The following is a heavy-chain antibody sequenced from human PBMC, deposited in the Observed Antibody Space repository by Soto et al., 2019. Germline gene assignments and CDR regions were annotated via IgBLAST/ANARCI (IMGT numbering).Heavy chain of an antibody. CDR3: AKDHYYDILTGRNNLRSYYYYYYGMDV. J-gene: IGHJ6*02. CDR2: ISYDGSNK. CDR1: GFTFSSYG. D-gene: IGHD3-9*01. V-gene: IGHV3-30*18. Sequence: GGSLRLSCAASGFTFSSYGMHWVRQAPGKGLEWVAVISYDGSNKYYADSVKGRFTISRDNSKNTLYLQMNSLRAEDTAVYYCAKDHYYDILTGRNNLRSYYYYYYGMDVWGQGTTVTVSS.